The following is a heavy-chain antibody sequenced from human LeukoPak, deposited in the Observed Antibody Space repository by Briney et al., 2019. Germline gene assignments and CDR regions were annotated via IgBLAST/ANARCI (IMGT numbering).Heavy chain of an antibody. CDR2: ISGSGDST. Sequence: PGGSLRLSCAASGFTFSSYAMSWVRQAPGKGLEWVSIISGSGDSTYYADSVKGRFTISRDSSKNTLYLRMNSLRAEDTAVYYCAKLDGSSWLYYFDYWGQGTLVTVSS. D-gene: IGHD6-13*01. V-gene: IGHV3-23*01. CDR3: AKLDGSSWLYYFDY. CDR1: GFTFSSYA. J-gene: IGHJ4*02.